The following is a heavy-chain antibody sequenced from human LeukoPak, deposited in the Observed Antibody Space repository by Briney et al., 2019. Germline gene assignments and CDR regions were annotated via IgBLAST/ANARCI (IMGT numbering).Heavy chain of an antibody. Sequence: GGSLRLSGAASGFTFSKYIMNWVRQAPGKGLEWVASISSSGIYIYYADSVKGRFTISRDNAKNSLYLQMNSLRAEDTAVYYCAGNTFDYNSGGFSGWGQGTLVTVSS. D-gene: IGHD3-10*01. CDR1: GFTFSKYI. J-gene: IGHJ4*02. V-gene: IGHV3-21*01. CDR3: AGNTFDYNSGGFSG. CDR2: ISSSGIYI.